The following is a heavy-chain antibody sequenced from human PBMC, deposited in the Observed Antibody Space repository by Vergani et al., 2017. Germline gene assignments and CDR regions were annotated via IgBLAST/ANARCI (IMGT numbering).Heavy chain of an antibody. J-gene: IGHJ5*01. CDR1: GGTFSSYT. V-gene: IGHV1-69*08. Sequence: QVQLVQSGAEVKKPGSSVKVSCKASGGTFSSYTISWARQAPGQGLEWMGRIIAILGMANYAQKFQGRVTITADKSTSTAYMELSSLRSEDTAVYYCARDEGSGWYEYYNWSDSWGQGTLVTVSS. CDR3: ARDEGSGWYEYYNWSDS. CDR2: IIAILGMA. D-gene: IGHD6-19*01.